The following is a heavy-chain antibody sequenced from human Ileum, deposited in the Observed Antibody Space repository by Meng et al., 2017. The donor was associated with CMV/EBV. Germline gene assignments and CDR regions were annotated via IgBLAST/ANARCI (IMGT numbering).Heavy chain of an antibody. V-gene: IGHV3-7*01. CDR2: IKQDGSTT. D-gene: IGHD6-13*01. J-gene: IGHJ4*02. Sequence: GESLKISCAASGFTFSSYWMSWVRQAPGKGLEWVANIKQDGSTTYYVGSVKGRFTISRDNAKNSLYLQMNSLTVEDTAVYYCATSDAAAGNSWGQGTLVTVSS. CDR3: ATSDAAAGNS. CDR1: GFTFSSYW.